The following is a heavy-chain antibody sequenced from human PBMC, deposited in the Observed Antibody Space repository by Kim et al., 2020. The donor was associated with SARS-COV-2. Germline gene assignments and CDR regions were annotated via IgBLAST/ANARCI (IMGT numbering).Heavy chain of an antibody. D-gene: IGHD2-2*01. CDR3: VRHASSTCNYDYGMDV. J-gene: IGHJ6*02. CDR1: AGSISSGSCF. CDR2: VYYTGTT. V-gene: IGHV4-39*01. Sequence: SETLSLTCTVSAGSISSGSCFWGWIRQTPGKGLEWIGSVYYTGTTYYSPSFKSRITVSIDTSKTHFSLKLSSVTAADTAVYYCVRHASSTCNYDYGMDVWGQGTTVTVS.